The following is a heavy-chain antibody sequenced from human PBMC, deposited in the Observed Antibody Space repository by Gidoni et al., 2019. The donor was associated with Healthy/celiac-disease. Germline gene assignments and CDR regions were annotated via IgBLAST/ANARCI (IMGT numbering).Heavy chain of an antibody. CDR1: GCSISSGGYY. J-gene: IGHJ4*02. CDR3: ARVVGGYHFDY. V-gene: IGHV4-31*03. Sequence: QVQLQESGPGLVKPSQTLSLTCTFSGCSISSGGYYWSWIRQHPGKGLEWIGYIYYSGSTYYNPSLKSRVTISVDTSKNQFPLKLSSVTAADTAVYYCARVVGGYHFDYWGQETLVTVSS. D-gene: IGHD2-15*01. CDR2: IYYSGST.